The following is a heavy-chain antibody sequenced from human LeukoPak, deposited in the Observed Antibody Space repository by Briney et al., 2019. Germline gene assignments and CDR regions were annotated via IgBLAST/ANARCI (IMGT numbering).Heavy chain of an antibody. Sequence: SETLSLPCTVSGGSISSGGYYWSWIRQHPGKGLEWIGYIYYSGSTYYNPSLKSRVTISVDTSKNQFSLKLSSVTAADTAVYYCARRRRGGGGTGKGHYFDYWGQGTLVTVSS. CDR2: IYYSGST. V-gene: IGHV4-31*03. D-gene: IGHD1-1*01. J-gene: IGHJ4*02. CDR1: GGSISSGGYY. CDR3: ARRRRGGGGTGKGHYFDY.